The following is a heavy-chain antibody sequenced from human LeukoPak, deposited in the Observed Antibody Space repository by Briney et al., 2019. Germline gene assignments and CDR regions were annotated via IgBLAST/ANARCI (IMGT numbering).Heavy chain of an antibody. D-gene: IGHD3-22*01. CDR2: ISGSGGST. Sequence: GGSLRLSCAASGFTFSSYAISWVRQAPGKGLEWVSAISGSGGSTYYADSVKGRFTISRDNSKNTLYLQMNSLRAEDTAVYYCARDPHAYYYDSSVNWGQGTLVTVSS. CDR3: ARDPHAYYYDSSVN. J-gene: IGHJ4*02. CDR1: GFTFSSYA. V-gene: IGHV3-23*01.